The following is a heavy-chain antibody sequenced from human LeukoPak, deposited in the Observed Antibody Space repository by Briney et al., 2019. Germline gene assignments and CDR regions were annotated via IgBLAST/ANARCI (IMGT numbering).Heavy chain of an antibody. V-gene: IGHV1-69*06. CDR2: IIPIFGTA. J-gene: IGHJ4*02. D-gene: IGHD3-16*02. Sequence: SVKVSCKASGGTFSSYAISWVRQAPGQGLEWMGGIIPIFGTANYAQKFQGRVTITADKSTSTAYMELSSLRSDDTAVYYCARGVGGVIVILYDYWGQGTLVTVSS. CDR3: ARGVGGVIVILYDY. CDR1: GGTFSSYA.